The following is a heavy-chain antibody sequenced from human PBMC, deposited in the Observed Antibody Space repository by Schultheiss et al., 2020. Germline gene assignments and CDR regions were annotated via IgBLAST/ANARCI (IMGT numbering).Heavy chain of an antibody. D-gene: IGHD2-15*01. CDR2: INHSGST. CDR1: GGSISRNTYY. J-gene: IGHJ5*02. Sequence: SQTLSLTCTVSGGSISRNTYYWGWIRQPPGKGLEWIGEINHSGSTNYNPSLKSRVTISVDTSKNQFSLKLSSVTAADTAVYYCARINIVVVVAATPGWFDPWGQGTLVTVYS. V-gene: IGHV4-39*07. CDR3: ARINIVVVVAATPGWFDP.